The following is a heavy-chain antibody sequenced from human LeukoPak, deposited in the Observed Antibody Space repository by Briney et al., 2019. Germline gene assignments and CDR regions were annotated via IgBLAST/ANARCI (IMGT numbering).Heavy chain of an antibody. V-gene: IGHV3-30-3*01. Sequence: PGGSLRLSCAASGFTFSSYAMHWVRQAPGKGLEWVAVISYDGSNKYYADSVKGRFTISRDNSKNTLYLQMNSLRAEDTAVNYCARSRDTYYDYVWGSYRLYNEFDYWGQGTLVTVSS. J-gene: IGHJ4*02. CDR1: GFTFSSYA. CDR3: ARSRDTYYDYVWGSYRLYNEFDY. CDR2: ISYDGSNK. D-gene: IGHD3-16*02.